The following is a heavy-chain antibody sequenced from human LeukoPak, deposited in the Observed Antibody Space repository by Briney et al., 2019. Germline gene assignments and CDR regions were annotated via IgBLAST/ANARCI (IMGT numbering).Heavy chain of an antibody. J-gene: IGHJ3*02. D-gene: IGHD3-10*01. CDR1: GASISSYY. Sequence: SETLSLTCTVSGASISSYYWSWIRQSPGKGLEWIGYINHSGNTDHNPSLKSRVTISVGTSKNQFSLKLSSVTAADTAVYYCARVPITMVRGVIMTGAFDIWGQGTMVTVSS. CDR3: ARVPITMVRGVIMTGAFDI. V-gene: IGHV4-59*01. CDR2: INHSGNT.